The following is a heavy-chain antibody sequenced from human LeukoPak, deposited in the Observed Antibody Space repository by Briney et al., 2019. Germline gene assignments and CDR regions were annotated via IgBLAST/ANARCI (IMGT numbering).Heavy chain of an antibody. Sequence: GGSLRLSCAVSGFTFSSYGMSWVRQAPGKGLEWVSAISGSGGSTYSADSVKGRFTISRDNARNSLYPRMNSLRAEDTALYYCAKGLPLNPADYGDYEGDIRVAFDIWGQGTMVTVSS. V-gene: IGHV3-23*01. D-gene: IGHD4-17*01. CDR3: AKGLPLNPADYGDYEGDIRVAFDI. CDR2: ISGSGGST. J-gene: IGHJ3*02. CDR1: GFTFSSYG.